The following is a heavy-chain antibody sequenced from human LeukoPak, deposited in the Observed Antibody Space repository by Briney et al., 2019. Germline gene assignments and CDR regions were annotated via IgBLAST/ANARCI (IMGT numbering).Heavy chain of an antibody. V-gene: IGHV3-13*01. CDR2: IGTAGDT. D-gene: IGHD3-9*01. Sequence: XGSLRLSCAASGFTFSSYDMHWVRQAAGKGLEWVSAIGTAGDTYYPGSVKGQFTISRENAKNSLYLQMNSLRAEDTAVYYCARDPGYYDILTGRYYYYYGMDVWGQGTTVTVSS. CDR3: ARDPGYYDILTGRYYYYYGMDV. J-gene: IGHJ6*02. CDR1: GFTFSSYD.